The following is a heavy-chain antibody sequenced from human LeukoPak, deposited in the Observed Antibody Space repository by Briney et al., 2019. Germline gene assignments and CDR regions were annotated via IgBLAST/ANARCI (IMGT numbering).Heavy chain of an antibody. Sequence: SETLSLTCAVSGYSISSGYHWGWIRQPPGKGLEWIGSIYHSGTTYYNPSLKSRVTISVETSKNQFSLKLSSVTAADTAVYYCARHASSKVVPAAMGPYYFYYMDVWGKGTTVTVSS. CDR1: GYSISSGYH. CDR3: ARHASSKVVPAAMGPYYFYYMDV. D-gene: IGHD2-2*01. CDR2: IYHSGTT. V-gene: IGHV4-38-2*01. J-gene: IGHJ6*03.